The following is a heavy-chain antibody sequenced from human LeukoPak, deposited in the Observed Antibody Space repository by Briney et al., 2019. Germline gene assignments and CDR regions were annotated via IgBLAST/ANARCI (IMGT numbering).Heavy chain of an antibody. D-gene: IGHD1-1*01. V-gene: IGHV1-69*13. CDR2: IIPIFGTA. CDR3: ARDRGLERRSYYFDY. J-gene: IGHJ4*02. Sequence: ASVKVSCKASGGTFSSYAISWVRQAPGQGLEWIGGIIPIFGTANYAQKFQGRVTITADESTSTAYMELSSLRSEDTAVYYCARDRGLERRSYYFDYSGQGTLVTVSS. CDR1: GGTFSSYA.